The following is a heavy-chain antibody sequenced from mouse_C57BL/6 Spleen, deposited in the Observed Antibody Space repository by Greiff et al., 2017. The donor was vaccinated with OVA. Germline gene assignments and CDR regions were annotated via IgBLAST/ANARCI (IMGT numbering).Heavy chain of an antibody. D-gene: IGHD2-3*01. J-gene: IGHJ3*01. CDR2: IYPGNSDT. CDR1: GYTFTSYW. Sequence: EVKLQQSGTVLARPGASVKMSCKTSGYTFTSYWMHWVQQRPGQGLEWIGAIYPGNSDTSSNQKFKGKAKLTAVTSASTAYMELSSLTNEDSAVYYCTRGYDGYYPFAYWGQGTLVTVSA. CDR3: TRGYDGYYPFAY. V-gene: IGHV1-5*01.